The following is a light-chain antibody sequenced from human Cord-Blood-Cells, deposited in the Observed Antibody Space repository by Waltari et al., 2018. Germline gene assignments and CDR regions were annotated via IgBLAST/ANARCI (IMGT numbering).Light chain of an antibody. CDR3: QQRSNWPPLT. J-gene: IGKJ4*01. V-gene: IGKV3-11*01. CDR1: QSVSSY. Sequence: EIVLTQSPATLSLSPGERAXLSCRDSQSVSSYLAWYQQKTGQAPRLLIYDASNRATGIPAMFSGSGSATDFTLTISSLEPEDFAVYYCQQRSNWPPLTFGGGTKVEIK. CDR2: DAS.